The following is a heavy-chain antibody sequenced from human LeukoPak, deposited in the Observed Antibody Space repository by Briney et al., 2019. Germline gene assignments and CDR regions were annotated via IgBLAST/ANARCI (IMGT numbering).Heavy chain of an antibody. D-gene: IGHD2-2*01. CDR2: IYSDGNTT. V-gene: IGHV3-74*01. J-gene: IGHJ4*02. Sequence: GGSLRLSWAASGFTFSSYWMHWVRQAPRKWLVWVSRIYSDGNTTNYADSVKGRLTTARDNAKNTLYLQMNSLRAEDTAVYYCARDQGSTSRGIDYWGQGTLVTVSS. CDR3: ARDQGSTSRGIDY. CDR1: GFTFSSYW.